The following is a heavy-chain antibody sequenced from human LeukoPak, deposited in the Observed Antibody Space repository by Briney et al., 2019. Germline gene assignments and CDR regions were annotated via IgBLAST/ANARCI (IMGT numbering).Heavy chain of an antibody. CDR2: IRYDGSNK. V-gene: IGHV3-30*02. CDR3: AKWAIVATIFYYFDY. CDR1: GFTFSSYD. D-gene: IGHD5-12*01. Sequence: GGSPRLSCAASGFTFSSYDMHWVRQAPGKGLEWVAFIRYDGSNKYYADSVKGRFAISRDNSKNTLYLQMNSLRAEDTAVYYCAKWAIVATIFYYFDYWGQGTLVTVSS. J-gene: IGHJ4*02.